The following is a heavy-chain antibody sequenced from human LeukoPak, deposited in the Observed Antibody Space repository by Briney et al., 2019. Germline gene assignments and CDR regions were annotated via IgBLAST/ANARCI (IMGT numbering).Heavy chain of an antibody. J-gene: IGHJ5*02. CDR2: IYYTGST. V-gene: IGHV4-39*07. Sequence: SETLSLTCTVSGGSISSSSYYWGWIRQPPGKGLEWIGSIYYTGSTYYNPSLKSRVTISTDTSKNQFSLKVSSVTAADTAVYYCARDLQGYNWSDPWGQGTLVTVSS. CDR1: GGSISSSSYY. CDR3: ARDLQGYNWSDP.